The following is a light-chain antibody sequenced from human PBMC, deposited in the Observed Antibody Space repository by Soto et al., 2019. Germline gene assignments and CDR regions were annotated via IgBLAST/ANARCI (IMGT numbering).Light chain of an antibody. Sequence: DIQMTQSPSSLSASVGDRVSITCRASQRISNYLNWYQQKPGKAPRLLLYAASSLQSGVPSRFSGSGSGTDFTLTITSLQPEDFATYYCQQSYSTPFTFGPGTKVDI. J-gene: IGKJ3*01. V-gene: IGKV1-39*01. CDR3: QQSYSTPFT. CDR2: AAS. CDR1: QRISNY.